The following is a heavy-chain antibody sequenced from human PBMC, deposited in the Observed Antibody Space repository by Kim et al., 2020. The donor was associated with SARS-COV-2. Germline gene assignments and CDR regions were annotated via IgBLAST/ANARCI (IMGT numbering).Heavy chain of an antibody. CDR3: ARSGLPATRYYYFYYMDV. J-gene: IGHJ6*03. V-gene: IGHV1-3*01. CDR2: INAGNGNT. CDR1: GYTFTSYA. D-gene: IGHD2-2*01. Sequence: ASVKVSCKASGYTFTSYAMHWVRQAPGQRLEWMGWINAGNGNTKYSQKFQGRVTITRDTSASTAYMELSSLRSEDTAVYYCARSGLPATRYYYFYYMDVWGKGTTVTVSS.